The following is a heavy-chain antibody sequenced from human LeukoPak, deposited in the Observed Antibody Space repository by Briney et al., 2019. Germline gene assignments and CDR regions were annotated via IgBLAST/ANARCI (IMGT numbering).Heavy chain of an antibody. Sequence: GASVKVSCKASGYTFTGYYMHWVRQAPGQGLEWMGRIIPILGIANYAQKFQGRVTITADKSTSTAYMELSSLRSEDTAVYYCARSPYCSGGSCYVHYFDYWGQEPWSPSPQ. D-gene: IGHD2-15*01. CDR1: GYTFTGYY. CDR3: ARSPYCSGGSCYVHYFDY. CDR2: IIPILGIA. V-gene: IGHV1-69*02. J-gene: IGHJ4*01.